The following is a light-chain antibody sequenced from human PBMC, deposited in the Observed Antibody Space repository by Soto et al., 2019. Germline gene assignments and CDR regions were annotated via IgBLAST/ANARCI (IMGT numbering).Light chain of an antibody. J-gene: IGLJ3*02. V-gene: IGLV4-69*01. CDR2: LTSDGSH. CDR3: QTWATGIRV. CDR1: SGHSSYA. Sequence: QSVLTQSPSASASLGASVKLTCTLSSGHSSYAIAWHQQQPGKGPRFLMRLTSDGSHTKGDGIPDRFSGSSSGAERYLTISSLQSEDEADYSCQTWATGIRVFGGGTQLTVL.